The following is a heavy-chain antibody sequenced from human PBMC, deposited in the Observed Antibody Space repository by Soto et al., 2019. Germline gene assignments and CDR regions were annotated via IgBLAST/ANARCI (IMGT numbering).Heavy chain of an antibody. D-gene: IGHD3-10*01. V-gene: IGHV1-24*01. J-gene: IGHJ6*02. CDR2: FDPEDGET. Sequence: ASVKVSCKVSGYTLTELSMHWVRQAPGKGLEWMGGFDPEDGETIYAQKFQGRVIMTEDTSTDTAYMELSSLRSEDTAVYYCAKMLRGGFGELLWRPIPYGMDVWGQGTTVTVSS. CDR3: AKMLRGGFGELLWRPIPYGMDV. CDR1: GYTLTELS.